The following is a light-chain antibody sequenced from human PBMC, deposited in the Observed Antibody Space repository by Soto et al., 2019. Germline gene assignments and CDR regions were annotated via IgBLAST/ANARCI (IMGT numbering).Light chain of an antibody. CDR1: QSVDSNY. J-gene: IGKJ1*01. CDR3: QQYGSSSWT. V-gene: IGKV3-20*01. Sequence: EIVLTQSPGTLSLSPGERATLSCRASQSVDSNYFPWYQQKPGQAPRILIFAASSRATGIPDRFSGSGSGTDFALTISSLEPGDFAVYYCQQYGSSSWTFGQGTKVEIK. CDR2: AAS.